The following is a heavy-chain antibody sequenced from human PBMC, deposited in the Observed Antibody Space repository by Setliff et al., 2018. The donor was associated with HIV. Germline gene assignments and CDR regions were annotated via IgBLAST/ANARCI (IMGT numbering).Heavy chain of an antibody. J-gene: IGHJ4*02. V-gene: IGHV3-15*01. CDR2: IRSKAAGGTI. CDR1: GFTFSSYA. Sequence: GGSLRLSCAASGFTFSSYAMHWVRQAPGKGLEWVGRIRSKAAGGTIEYAAPVKGGFTISRDDSENTLYLHMNSLKTEDTAEYYCAKDGYSDYLNSYFDYWGQGTLVTVSS. CDR3: AKDGYSDYLNSYFDY. D-gene: IGHD4-17*01.